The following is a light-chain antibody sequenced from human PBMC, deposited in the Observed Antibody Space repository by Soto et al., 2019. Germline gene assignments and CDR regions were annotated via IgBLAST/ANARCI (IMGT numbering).Light chain of an antibody. Sequence: QSVLTQPRSVSGSPGQSVTISCTGTNSDVGGYNFVSWYQQVPGKAPKLMIYDVSNRPSGVPDRFSGSKSGSTAALTISGLQADDEGEYYCCSYAGNYIYVLGTGTKVTVL. CDR1: NSDVGGYNF. V-gene: IGLV2-11*01. CDR2: DVS. CDR3: CSYAGNYIYV. J-gene: IGLJ1*01.